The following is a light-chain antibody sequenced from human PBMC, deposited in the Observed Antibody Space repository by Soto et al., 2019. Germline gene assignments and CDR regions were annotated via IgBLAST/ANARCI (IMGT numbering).Light chain of an antibody. Sequence: DIVMTQSPDSLAVSLGERATINCKSSQSVLYSSNNKNYLAWYQQKPGQPPKLLIYWASTRESGVPDRSSGSGSGTDFTLTSSSLQAEDVAVYYCQQYYNTRTFGQGTKVEIK. CDR2: WAS. CDR3: QQYYNTRT. J-gene: IGKJ1*01. CDR1: QSVLYSSNNKNY. V-gene: IGKV4-1*01.